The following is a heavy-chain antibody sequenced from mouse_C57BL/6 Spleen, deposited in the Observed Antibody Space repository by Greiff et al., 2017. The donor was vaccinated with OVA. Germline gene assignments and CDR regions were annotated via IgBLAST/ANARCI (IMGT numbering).Heavy chain of an antibody. CDR1: GFTFSSYA. CDR2: ISSGGDYI. V-gene: IGHV5-9-1*02. J-gene: IGHJ1*03. D-gene: IGHD1-1*01. Sequence: EVMLVESGEGLVKPGGSLKLSCAASGFTFSSYAMSWVRQTPEKRLEWVAYISSGGDYIYYADTVKGRFTISRDNARNTLYLQMSSLKSEDTAMYYCTRDDYGRGGGYFDVWGTGTTVTVSS. CDR3: TRDDYGRGGGYFDV.